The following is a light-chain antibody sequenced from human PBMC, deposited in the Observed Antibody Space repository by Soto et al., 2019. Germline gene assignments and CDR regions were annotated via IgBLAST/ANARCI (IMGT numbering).Light chain of an antibody. CDR3: SSYAGSNRV. J-gene: IGLJ1*01. V-gene: IGLV2-8*01. CDR1: SSDVGGYNY. Sequence: QSGVTEPPSASGSPGQSVAISCTCTSSDVGGYNYVSWYQQHPGKAPKLLIYEVSERPSGVPDRFSGYKSGNTASLTVSGLQPEDEADYYCSSYAGSNRVFGTGTKVTVL. CDR2: EVS.